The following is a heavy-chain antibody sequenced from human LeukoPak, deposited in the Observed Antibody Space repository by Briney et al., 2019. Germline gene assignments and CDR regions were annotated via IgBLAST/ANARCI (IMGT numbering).Heavy chain of an antibody. D-gene: IGHD3-9*01. J-gene: IGHJ4*02. V-gene: IGHV3-7*01. CDR3: ARILSGTFNY. CDR2: IKQDGSEK. Sequence: GGSLRLSCAASGFTFGTYWMSWVRQAPGKGLEWVANIKQDGSEKHYLDSVTGRFTISRDNAKNSLYLQMSSLRAEDTAVYYCARILSGTFNYWGQGTLVTVSS. CDR1: GFTFGTYW.